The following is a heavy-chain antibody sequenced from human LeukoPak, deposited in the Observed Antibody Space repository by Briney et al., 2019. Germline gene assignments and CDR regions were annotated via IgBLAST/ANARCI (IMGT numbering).Heavy chain of an antibody. J-gene: IGHJ5*02. CDR2: INPSGGST. CDR1: GYTFTSYY. CDR3: AREDFCSSTSCPEFDP. V-gene: IGHV1-46*01. D-gene: IGHD2-2*01. Sequence: ASVKDSCKASGYTFTSYYMHWVRQAPGQGLEWMGIINPSGGSTSYAQKFQGRGTMTRDTSTSTVYMELSSLRSEDTAVYYCAREDFCSSTSCPEFDPWGQGTLVTVSS.